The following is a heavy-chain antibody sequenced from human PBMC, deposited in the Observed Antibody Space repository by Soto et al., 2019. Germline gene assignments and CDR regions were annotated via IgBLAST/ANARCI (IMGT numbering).Heavy chain of an antibody. J-gene: IGHJ3*02. Sequence: ASVKVSCKASGYTFTSYGISWVRQAPGQGLEWMGWISAYNGNTNYAQKLQGRVTMTTDTSTSTAYMELRSLRSDDTAVYYCARDRRSYNWNDGGAFDIWGQGTMVTVSS. CDR2: ISAYNGNT. D-gene: IGHD1-1*01. V-gene: IGHV1-18*01. CDR1: GYTFTSYG. CDR3: ARDRRSYNWNDGGAFDI.